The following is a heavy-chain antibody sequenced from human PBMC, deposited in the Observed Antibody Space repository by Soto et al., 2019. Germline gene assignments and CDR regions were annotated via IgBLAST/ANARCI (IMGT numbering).Heavy chain of an antibody. Sequence: LSLTCTVSGGSISSYYWSWFRQPPGQGLEWIGYIYYSGSTNYNPSLKSRVTISVDTSKNQFSLKLSSVTAADTAVYYCARGGDSSGPNLKWYYYYGMDVWGQGTTVTVSS. CDR3: ARGGDSSGPNLKWYYYYGMDV. D-gene: IGHD3-22*01. CDR2: IYYSGST. J-gene: IGHJ6*02. V-gene: IGHV4-59*01. CDR1: GGSISSYY.